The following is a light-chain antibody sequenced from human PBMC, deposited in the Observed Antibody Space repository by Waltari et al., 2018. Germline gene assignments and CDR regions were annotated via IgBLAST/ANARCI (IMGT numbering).Light chain of an antibody. V-gene: IGKV3D-11*01. Sequence: EIVLPQSPANLSLSPGERATLSCRASQDIDDLLTWFQQRPGQVPRLLIYGASNRAADIPARFSGSGSGKDFILTISSLEPEDFAVYYCQQRINWPLTFGGGTTVDIK. CDR2: GAS. CDR1: QDIDDL. CDR3: QQRINWPLT. J-gene: IGKJ4*01.